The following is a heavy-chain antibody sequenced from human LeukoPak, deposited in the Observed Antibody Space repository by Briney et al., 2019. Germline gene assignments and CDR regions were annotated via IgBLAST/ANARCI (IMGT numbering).Heavy chain of an antibody. CDR2: VYYSENT. CDR3: ARSDYYGSGPHAFDI. CDR1: GVSISSYY. Sequence: SETLSLTCTVSGVSISSYYWSWIRQPPGKGLEWIGYVYYSENTNYNPSLKNRVTISVDTSKNQFSLRLNSVTAADTAVYYCARSDYYGSGPHAFDIWGRGTMVTVSS. V-gene: IGHV4-59*01. J-gene: IGHJ3*02. D-gene: IGHD3-10*01.